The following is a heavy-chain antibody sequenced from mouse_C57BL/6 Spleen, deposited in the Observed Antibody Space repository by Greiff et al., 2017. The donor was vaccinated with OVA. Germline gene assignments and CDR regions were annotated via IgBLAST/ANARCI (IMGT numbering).Heavy chain of an antibody. Sequence: QVQLQQPGAELVRPGSSVKLSCKASGYTFTSYWMHWVKQRPIQGLEWIGNIDPSDSETRYNQKFKDKATLTVDKSSSTAYMQLSSLTSEDSAVYYCARHGNYFDYWGQGTTLTVSA. CDR1: GYTFTSYW. CDR3: ARHGNYFDY. D-gene: IGHD2-1*01. CDR2: IDPSDSET. J-gene: IGHJ2*01. V-gene: IGHV1-52*01.